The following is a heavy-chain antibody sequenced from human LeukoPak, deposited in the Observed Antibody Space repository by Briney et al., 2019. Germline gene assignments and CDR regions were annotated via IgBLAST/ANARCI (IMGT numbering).Heavy chain of an antibody. J-gene: IGHJ6*02. V-gene: IGHV4-34*01. D-gene: IGHD3-9*01. CDR3: ARGIYYDILTGYYTSYYYGMDV. CDR2: INHSGST. Sequence: KPSETLSLTCAVYGGSFSGYYWSWIRQPPGKGLEWIGEINHSGSTSYNPSLKSRVTISVDTSKNQFSLKLSSVTAADTAVYYCARGIYYDILTGYYTSYYYGMDVWGQGTTVTVSS. CDR1: GGSFSGYY.